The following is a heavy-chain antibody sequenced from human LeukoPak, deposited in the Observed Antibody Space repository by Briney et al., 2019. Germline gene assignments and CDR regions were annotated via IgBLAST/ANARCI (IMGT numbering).Heavy chain of an antibody. V-gene: IGHV3-21*01. D-gene: IGHD2-2*01. CDR3: ARVASYCSSTSCTGDY. CDR2: IRSSSSYI. J-gene: IGHJ4*02. Sequence: GGSLRLSCAASGFTFCSYSLNWVRQAPGKGPEWVSSIRSSSSYIYYADSVKGRFTISRDNAKNSLYLQMNSLRAEDTAVYYCARVASYCSSTSCTGDYWGQGTLVTVSS. CDR1: GFTFCSYS.